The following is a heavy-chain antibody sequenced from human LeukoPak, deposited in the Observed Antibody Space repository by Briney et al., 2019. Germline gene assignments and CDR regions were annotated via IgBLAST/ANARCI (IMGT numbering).Heavy chain of an antibody. CDR1: GYTLTELS. D-gene: IGHD3-10*01. CDR2: FDPEDGET. Sequence: ASVKVSCKVSGYTLTELSMHWVRQAPGKGLEWMGGFDPEDGETIYAQKFQGRVTMTEDTSTDTAYMELSSLRSEDTAVYYCATALVRDITMVRGVISWFDPWGQGTLVTVSS. V-gene: IGHV1-24*01. J-gene: IGHJ5*02. CDR3: ATALVRDITMVRGVISWFDP.